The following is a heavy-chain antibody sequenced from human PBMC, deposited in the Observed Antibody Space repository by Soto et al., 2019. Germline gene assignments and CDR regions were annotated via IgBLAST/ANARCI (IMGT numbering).Heavy chain of an antibody. J-gene: IGHJ4*02. CDR1: GITLSRDW. V-gene: IGHV3-7*01. CDR3: AKLLNGVTALDY. CDR2: IKPDGSGE. D-gene: IGHD2-21*02. Sequence: EVQLVESGGGLVQPGGSLRLSCTASGITLSRDWMTWVRQAPGKGLEWVASIKPDGSGEYYLDSVKGRFTISRDNTKNSLYLQANSLRAEDMAMYFCAKLLNGVTALDYWGQGTLVTVSS.